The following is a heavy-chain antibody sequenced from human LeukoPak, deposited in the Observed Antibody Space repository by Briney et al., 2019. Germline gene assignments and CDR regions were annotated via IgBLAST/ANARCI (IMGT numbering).Heavy chain of an antibody. Sequence: SETLSLTCAVYGGSFSGYYWSWIRQPPGKGLEWIGEINHSGSTNYNPSLKSRVTISVDTSKNQFSLKLSSVTAADTAVHYCARGGRTIFGVVIRGLSFDYWGQGTLVTVSS. CDR3: ARGGRTIFGVVIRGLSFDY. J-gene: IGHJ4*02. V-gene: IGHV4-34*01. CDR2: INHSGST. D-gene: IGHD3-3*01. CDR1: GGSFSGYY.